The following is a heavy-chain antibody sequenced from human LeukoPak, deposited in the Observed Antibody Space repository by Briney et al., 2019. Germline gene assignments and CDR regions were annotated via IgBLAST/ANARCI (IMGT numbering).Heavy chain of an antibody. Sequence: SEALSLTCTVSGGSISSSSYYWGWIRQPPGKGLGWIGSIYYSGSTYYKPSLKSQVTISVDTSKNQFSLKLHSVTAADTAVYYCARHSRIAVAEDYWGQGTLVTVSS. CDR3: ARHSRIAVAEDY. D-gene: IGHD6-19*01. CDR1: GGSISSSSYY. J-gene: IGHJ4*02. V-gene: IGHV4-39*01. CDR2: IYYSGST.